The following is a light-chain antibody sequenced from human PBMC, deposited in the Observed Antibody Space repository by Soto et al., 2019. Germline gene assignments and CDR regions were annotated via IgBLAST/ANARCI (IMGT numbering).Light chain of an antibody. V-gene: IGLV3-21*02. CDR2: DER. Sequence: SYELTQPPSVSVAPGQTATITCGGNNIGIKSVHWYQQRPGQAPMLVVYDERDRPSGTPERFSGSNSGNAATLTISGVGAGDEAVYYCQVWNGPNDLIVFGGGTQLTVL. J-gene: IGLJ3*02. CDR1: NIGIKS. CDR3: QVWNGPNDLIV.